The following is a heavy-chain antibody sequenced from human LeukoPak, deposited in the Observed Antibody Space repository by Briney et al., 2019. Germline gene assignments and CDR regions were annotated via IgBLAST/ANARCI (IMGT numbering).Heavy chain of an antibody. CDR3: ARDYCSTTTCLDY. CDR1: GFTFSNYG. CDR2: IWYDGSKK. V-gene: IGHV3-33*01. J-gene: IGHJ4*02. Sequence: GRSLTLSCAASGFTFSNYGMQWVRQAPGQGLEWVAVIWYDGSKKYYADSVKGRFIISRDDSKNTLYLQMNSLRAEDTALYYCARDYCSTTTCLDYWGRGTLVTVSP. D-gene: IGHD2-2*01.